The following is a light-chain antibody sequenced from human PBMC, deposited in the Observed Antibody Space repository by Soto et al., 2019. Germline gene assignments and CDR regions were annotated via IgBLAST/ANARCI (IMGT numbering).Light chain of an antibody. Sequence: QSVLTQPASVSGSPGQSITISCTGTSGDVGAYTSVSWYQQHPGKAPKLIIYEVSNRPPGVSTRFSGSKSASTASLTISGLQAEDEAHYYCSSYTSDNRDYVFGTGTKVTVL. CDR1: SGDVGAYTS. V-gene: IGLV2-14*01. J-gene: IGLJ1*01. CDR2: EVS. CDR3: SSYTSDNRDYV.